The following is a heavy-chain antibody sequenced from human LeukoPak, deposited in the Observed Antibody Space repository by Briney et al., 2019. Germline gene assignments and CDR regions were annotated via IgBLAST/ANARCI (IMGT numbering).Heavy chain of an antibody. Sequence: ASVKVSCKASGYTFSAYYIQWVRQAPGQGLEWMGIINPSGGSTSYAQKFQGRVTISVDTSKNQFSLKLSSVTAADTAVYSCARDGTYGSYGTFDYWGQGTLVTVSS. J-gene: IGHJ4*02. CDR3: ARDGTYGSYGTFDY. CDR2: INPSGGST. D-gene: IGHD1-26*01. V-gene: IGHV1-46*01. CDR1: GYTFSAYY.